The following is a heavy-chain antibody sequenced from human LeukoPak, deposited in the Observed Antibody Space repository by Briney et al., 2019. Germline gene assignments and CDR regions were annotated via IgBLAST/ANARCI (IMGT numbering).Heavy chain of an antibody. D-gene: IGHD3-22*01. CDR3: TRDGPRSSGYPDT. CDR1: GGSISSGGYV. V-gene: IGHV4-31*03. CDR2: IYYSGST. Sequence: PSQTLSLTCTVSGGSISSGGYVWGWIRQHPGKGLEWIGYIYYSGSTYYNPSLKSRVTISVDTSKNQFSLELSSVTAADTSVYYCTRDGPRSSGYPDTWGQGTLVTVSS. J-gene: IGHJ5*02.